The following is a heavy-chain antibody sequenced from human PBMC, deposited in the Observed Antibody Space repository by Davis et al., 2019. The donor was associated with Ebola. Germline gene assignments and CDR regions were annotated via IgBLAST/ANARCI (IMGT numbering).Heavy chain of an antibody. CDR3: SNYFGDYLY. CDR2: ISGSGGRT. J-gene: IGHJ4*02. D-gene: IGHD4-17*01. Sequence: PGGSLRLSFAASGFTFGSYDMSWVRQAPGKGLEWVSGISGSGGRTYYADSVKGRFTISRDNSKNTLYLQMSSLGAEDTPLYYCSNYFGDYLYWGQGTLVTVPS. CDR1: GFTFGSYD. V-gene: IGHV3-23*01.